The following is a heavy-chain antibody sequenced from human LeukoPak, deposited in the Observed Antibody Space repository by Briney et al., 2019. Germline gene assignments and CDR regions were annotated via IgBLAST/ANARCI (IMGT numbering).Heavy chain of an antibody. CDR1: GGSISSYY. CDR3: ARARYVNSFYSFDI. CDR2: LSKSGKA. V-gene: IGHV4-59*01. Sequence: LETPCLTCTVSGGSISSYYWSWIRLPPGKGLEWIGYLSKSGKANYSPSLKSRVTIFGDTSKNHFFLKLSSVTAADTAMYYCARARYVNSFYSFDIWGQGTLV. J-gene: IGHJ3*02. D-gene: IGHD2/OR15-2a*01.